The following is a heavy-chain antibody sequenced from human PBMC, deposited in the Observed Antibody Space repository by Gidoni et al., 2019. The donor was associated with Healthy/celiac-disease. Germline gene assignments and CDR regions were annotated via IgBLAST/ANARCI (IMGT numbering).Heavy chain of an antibody. J-gene: IGHJ6*02. Sequence: QVTLRESGPALVKPTQTLTLTCTFSGFSLSTSGMCVSWIRQPPGKALEWLARIDWDHDKYYSTSLKTRLTISKDTSKNQVVLTMTNMDPVDTATYYCARTSTFYRIRDYYGMDVWGQGTTVTVSS. CDR2: IDWDHDK. V-gene: IGHV2-70*15. D-gene: IGHD4-4*01. CDR1: GFSLSTSGMC. CDR3: ARTSTFYRIRDYYGMDV.